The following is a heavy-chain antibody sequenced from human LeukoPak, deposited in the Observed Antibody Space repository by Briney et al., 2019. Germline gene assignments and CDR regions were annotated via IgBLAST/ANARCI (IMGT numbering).Heavy chain of an antibody. D-gene: IGHD4-17*01. V-gene: IGHV4-39*01. J-gene: IGHJ5*02. CDR2: IYYSGTT. CDR1: GFTFSSYA. Sequence: GSLRLSCAASGFTFSSYAMSWIRQPPGKGLEWIGSIYYSGTTYYTSSLRSRLTMSVDTSKNQFSLKLSSLTAADTAVFYCARLAYGVTREFDPWGQGTLVTVSS. CDR3: ARLAYGVTREFDP.